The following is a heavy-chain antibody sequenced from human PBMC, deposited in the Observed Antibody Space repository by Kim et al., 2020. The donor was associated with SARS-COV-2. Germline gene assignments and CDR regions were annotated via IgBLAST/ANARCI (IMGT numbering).Heavy chain of an antibody. V-gene: IGHV1-46*01. J-gene: IGHJ4*02. Sequence: QKFQGRVTMTRDTSTSTVYMELSSLRSEDTAVYYCARGEYSGYDSALFDYWGQGTLVTVSS. CDR3: ARGEYSGYDSALFDY. D-gene: IGHD5-12*01.